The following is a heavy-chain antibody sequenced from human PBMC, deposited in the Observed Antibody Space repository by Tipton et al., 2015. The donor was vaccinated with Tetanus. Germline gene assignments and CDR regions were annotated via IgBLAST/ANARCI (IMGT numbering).Heavy chain of an antibody. Sequence: TLSLTCTVSVGSISSGDYYWSWVRQSPGEGLEWIGHIYKSGNTYYKPSLKSRVAISIDASKNQFSLKLNSMTAADTAVYYGARLCCCYYYSDVWGNETSVTVSS. CDR3: ARLCCCYYYSDV. CDR2: IYKSGNT. V-gene: IGHV4-30-4*01. CDR1: VGSISSGDYY. J-gene: IGHJ6*03. D-gene: IGHD3-10*02.